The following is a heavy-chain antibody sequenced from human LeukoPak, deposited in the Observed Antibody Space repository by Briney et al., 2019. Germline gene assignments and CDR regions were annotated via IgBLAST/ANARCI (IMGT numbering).Heavy chain of an antibody. CDR2: ISSSGSSI. D-gene: IGHD1-26*01. V-gene: IGHV3-48*03. CDR3: ARDQLNIVGASAFDS. J-gene: IGHJ4*02. Sequence: PGGSLRLSCAASGFTFSSYEMNWVRQAPGKGLEWISYISSSGSSIYYADSVKGRFTISRDNAKNSLYLQMISLRAEDTAVYYCARDQLNIVGASAFDSWGQGTLVTASS. CDR1: GFTFSSYE.